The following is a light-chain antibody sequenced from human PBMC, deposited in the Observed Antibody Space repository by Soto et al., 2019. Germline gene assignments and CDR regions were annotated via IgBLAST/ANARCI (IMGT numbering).Light chain of an antibody. CDR3: EAWDDSLSGFYV. V-gene: IGLV1-44*01. J-gene: IGLJ1*01. Sequence: VLTQPHPTSGAPRQRGTISFFWSSPQLGTSSVHWFQQLPGTAPKLLISTTNQRPSGVPERFSGSKSGTSASLAISGLQSEDEADYYCEAWDDSLSGFYVFGTGTKVTVL. CDR1: SPQLGTSS. CDR2: TTN.